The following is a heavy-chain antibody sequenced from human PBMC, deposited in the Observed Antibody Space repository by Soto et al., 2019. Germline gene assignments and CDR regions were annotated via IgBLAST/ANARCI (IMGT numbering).Heavy chain of an antibody. V-gene: IGHV4-59*01. D-gene: IGHD2-15*01. Sequence: SETLSLTCTVSGGSISSYYWSWIRQPPGKGLEWIGYIYYSGSTNYNPSLKSRVTISVDTSKNQFSLKLSSVTAADTAVYYCARARCSGGSCYSGYYYYMDVWGKGTTVTVSS. CDR3: ARARCSGGSCYSGYYYYMDV. J-gene: IGHJ6*03. CDR1: GGSISSYY. CDR2: IYYSGST.